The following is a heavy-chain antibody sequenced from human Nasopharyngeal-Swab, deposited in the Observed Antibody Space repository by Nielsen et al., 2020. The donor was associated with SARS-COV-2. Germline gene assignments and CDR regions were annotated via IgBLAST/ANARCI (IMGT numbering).Heavy chain of an antibody. D-gene: IGHD3-10*01. CDR2: IYYSGST. J-gene: IGHJ6*02. V-gene: IGHV4-39*07. CDR3: ARDRRRGSGEVIKVHGANYYYYGMDV. CDR1: GGSISSSSYY. Sequence: SETLSLTCTVSGGSISSSSYYWGWIRQPPGKGLEWIGSIYYSGSTYYNPSLKSRVTISVDTSKNQFSLKLSSVTAADTAVYYCARDRRRGSGEVIKVHGANYYYYGMDVWGQGTTVTVSS.